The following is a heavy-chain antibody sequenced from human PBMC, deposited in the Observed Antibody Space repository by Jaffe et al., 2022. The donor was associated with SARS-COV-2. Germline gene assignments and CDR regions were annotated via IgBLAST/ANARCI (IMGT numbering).Heavy chain of an antibody. D-gene: IGHD6-13*01. Sequence: EVQLVESGGVVVQPGGSLRLSCAASGFTFDDYAMHWVRQAPGKGLEWVSLISWDGGSTYYADSVKGRFTISRDNSKNSLYLQMNSLRAEDTALYYCAKEGGIAEILLYMDVWGKGTTVTVSS. J-gene: IGHJ6*03. CDR1: GFTFDDYA. CDR3: AKEGGIAEILLYMDV. CDR2: ISWDGGST. V-gene: IGHV3-43D*03.